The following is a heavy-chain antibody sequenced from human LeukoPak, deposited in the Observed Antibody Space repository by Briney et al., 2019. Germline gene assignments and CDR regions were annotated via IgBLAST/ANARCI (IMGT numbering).Heavy chain of an antibody. Sequence: SETLFLTCTVSGGSISSYYWSWIRQPPGKGLEWIGYIYYSGSTNYNPSLKSRVTISVDTSKNQFSLKLSSVTAADTAVYYCARGLDILSYFDYWGQGTLVTVSS. V-gene: IGHV4-59*01. D-gene: IGHD3-9*01. J-gene: IGHJ4*02. CDR3: ARGLDILSYFDY. CDR2: IYYSGST. CDR1: GGSISSYY.